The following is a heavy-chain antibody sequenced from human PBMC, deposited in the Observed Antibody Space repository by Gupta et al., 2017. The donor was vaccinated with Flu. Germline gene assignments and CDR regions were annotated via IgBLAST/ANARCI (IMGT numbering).Heavy chain of an antibody. V-gene: IGHV4-4*02. CDR2: IYHSGST. Sequence: GLEWIGEIYHSGSTNYNPSLKSRVTISVDKSKNQFSLKLSSVTAADTAVYYCARAAIQVAAAGTIVWFDPWGQGTLVTVSS. J-gene: IGHJ5*02. D-gene: IGHD6-13*01. CDR3: ARAAIQVAAAGTIVWFDP.